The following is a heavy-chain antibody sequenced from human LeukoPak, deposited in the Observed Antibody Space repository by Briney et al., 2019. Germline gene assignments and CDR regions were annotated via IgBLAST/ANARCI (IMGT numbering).Heavy chain of an antibody. V-gene: IGHV3-9*01. Sequence: GGSLRLSCAASGFTFNDHAMYWVRQAPGKGLEWVSGINWNSDNIGYADSVKGRFTISRGDAKKSLFLQMNSLRAEDTALYYCARASYYYDTTGSGAVDLWGQGTMVTVSS. D-gene: IGHD3-22*01. CDR3: ARASYYYDTTGSGAVDL. J-gene: IGHJ3*01. CDR1: GFTFNDHA. CDR2: INWNSDNI.